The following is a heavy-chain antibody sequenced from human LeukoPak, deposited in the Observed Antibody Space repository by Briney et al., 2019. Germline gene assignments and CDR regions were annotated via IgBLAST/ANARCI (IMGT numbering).Heavy chain of an antibody. V-gene: IGHV3-23*01. CDR2: ISGSAGST. CDR1: GFAFSRYA. Sequence: GGSLRLSCAASGFAFSRYAMNWVRQAPGKGLEWVSGISGSAGSTYYADSVKGRFSISRDNSKNTLYLQMNSLRVEDTAVYYCAKSRGYSAYDFPDYWGQGTLVAVSS. D-gene: IGHD5-12*01. CDR3: AKSRGYSAYDFPDY. J-gene: IGHJ4*02.